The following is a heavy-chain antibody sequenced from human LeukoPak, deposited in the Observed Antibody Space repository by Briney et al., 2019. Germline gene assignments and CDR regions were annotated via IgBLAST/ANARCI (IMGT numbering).Heavy chain of an antibody. D-gene: IGHD3-16*01. CDR2: IYYSGST. J-gene: IGHJ3*02. CDR1: GGSISSYY. V-gene: IGHV4-59*01. CDR3: ARDGFGAFDI. Sequence: PSETLSLTCTVSGGSISSYYWSWIRQPPGKGLEWIGYIYYSGSTNYNPSLKSRVTISVDTSKNQFSLKLSSVTAAETAVYYCARDGFGAFDIWGQGTMVTVSS.